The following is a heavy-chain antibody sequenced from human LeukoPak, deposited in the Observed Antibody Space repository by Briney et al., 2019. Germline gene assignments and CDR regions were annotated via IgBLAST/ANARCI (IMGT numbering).Heavy chain of an antibody. Sequence: GGSLRLSCAASGFTVSSNYMSWVRQAPGKGLKWVSVIYSGGSTYYADSVKGRFTISRDNSKNTLYLQMNSLRAEDTAVYYCARSVVVITTFDAFDIWGQGTMVTVSS. J-gene: IGHJ3*02. CDR2: IYSGGST. V-gene: IGHV3-53*05. CDR1: GFTVSSNY. D-gene: IGHD3-22*01. CDR3: ARSVVVITTFDAFDI.